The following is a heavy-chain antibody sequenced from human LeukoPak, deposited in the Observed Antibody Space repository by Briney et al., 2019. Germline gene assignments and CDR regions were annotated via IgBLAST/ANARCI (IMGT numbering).Heavy chain of an antibody. Sequence: AGTLRLSCAASGVTFSSYSMTWVRQAPGKGLEWVSDISGSGSTTNYADSVKGRFTISRDNSKNTLYLQMNSLRAEDTAVYYCANLGYSYGYFYYWGQGTLVTVSS. D-gene: IGHD5-18*01. J-gene: IGHJ4*02. CDR2: ISGSGSTT. V-gene: IGHV3-23*01. CDR3: ANLGYSYGYFYY. CDR1: GVTFSSYS.